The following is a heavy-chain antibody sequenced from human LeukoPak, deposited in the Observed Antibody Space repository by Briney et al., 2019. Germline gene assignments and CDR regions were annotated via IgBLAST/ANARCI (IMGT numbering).Heavy chain of an antibody. D-gene: IGHD3-3*01. V-gene: IGHV3-33*06. CDR1: GFTFDTHG. J-gene: IGHJ4*02. Sequence: GGSLRLSCAASGFTFDTHGMHWVRQAPGKGLEWVAAIWFDGSVRHYSDAVKGRFTISRDNSLNTLYLQMNSLRVEDAAMYYCAKDTAIQFLEPAFWGQGTLVTVSS. CDR2: IWFDGSVR. CDR3: AKDTAIQFLEPAF.